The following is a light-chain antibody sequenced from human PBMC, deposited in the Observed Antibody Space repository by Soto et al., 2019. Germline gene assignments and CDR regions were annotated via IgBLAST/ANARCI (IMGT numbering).Light chain of an antibody. CDR2: GAA. V-gene: IGKV3-15*01. Sequence: EIVLTQSPATLSLSPGARATLSCRASQSVSSYLAWYQQTPGQPPRLLSSGAATRATDIPARFSGSGSGTEFTLTISSLKSEDSAVYYCLQYYNWPRTFGQGTKVDIK. J-gene: IGKJ1*01. CDR1: QSVSSY. CDR3: LQYYNWPRT.